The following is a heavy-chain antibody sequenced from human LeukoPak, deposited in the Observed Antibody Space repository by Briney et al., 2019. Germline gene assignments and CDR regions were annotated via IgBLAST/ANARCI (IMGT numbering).Heavy chain of an antibody. V-gene: IGHV4-38-2*02. D-gene: IGHD3-3*01. CDR2: IYHSGST. CDR1: GYSISSGYY. CDR3: ATGWSGYYWTT. J-gene: IGHJ5*02. Sequence: PSETLSLTCSVSGYSISSGYYWGWIRQPPGKGLEWIGSIYHSGSTYYYTSLKSRVTISVDTSKNQFSLKLNSVTAADTAVYYCATGWSGYYWTTWGQGTLVAVSS.